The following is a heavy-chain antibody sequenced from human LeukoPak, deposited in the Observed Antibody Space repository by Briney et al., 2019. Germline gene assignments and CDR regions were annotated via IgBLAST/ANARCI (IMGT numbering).Heavy chain of an antibody. Sequence: GRSLRLSCAASGFTFSSYAMHWVRQAPGKGLEWVALISYDGSNKYYADSVKGRFTISRDNSKNTVYLQMNSLRAEHTAVYYCASGYFDWLLPDYWGQGTLVTVSS. CDR1: GFTFSSYA. CDR3: ASGYFDWLLPDY. CDR2: ISYDGSNK. J-gene: IGHJ4*02. D-gene: IGHD3-9*01. V-gene: IGHV3-30-3*01.